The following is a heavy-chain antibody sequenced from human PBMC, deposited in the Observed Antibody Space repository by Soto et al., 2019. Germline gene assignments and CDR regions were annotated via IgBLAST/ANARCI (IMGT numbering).Heavy chain of an antibody. CDR1: GCTFSSYA. D-gene: IGHD2-21*02. V-gene: IGHV1-46*01. CDR3: ARNRPRNVVVTAIYYYGMDV. Sequence: ASVKVSCKASGCTFSSYAISCVRQAPRQGLEWMGIINPSGGSTSYAQKFQGRVTMTRDTSTSTVYMELSSLRSEDTAVYYCARNRPRNVVVTAIYYYGMDVWGQGTTVTVSS. J-gene: IGHJ6*02. CDR2: INPSGGST.